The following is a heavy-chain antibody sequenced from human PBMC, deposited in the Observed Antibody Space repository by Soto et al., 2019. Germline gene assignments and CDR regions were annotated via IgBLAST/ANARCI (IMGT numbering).Heavy chain of an antibody. CDR1: GFTFSSYG. CDR3: ARGAGYCSGGSCYGYGMDV. Sequence: QVQLVESGGGVVQPGRSLRLSCAASGFTFSSYGMHWVRQAPGKGLEWGAVIWYDGSNKYYADSVKGRFTISRDNSKNTLYLQTNSLRAEDTAVYYCARGAGYCSGGSCYGYGMDVWGQGTTVTVSS. J-gene: IGHJ6*02. CDR2: IWYDGSNK. D-gene: IGHD2-15*01. V-gene: IGHV3-33*01.